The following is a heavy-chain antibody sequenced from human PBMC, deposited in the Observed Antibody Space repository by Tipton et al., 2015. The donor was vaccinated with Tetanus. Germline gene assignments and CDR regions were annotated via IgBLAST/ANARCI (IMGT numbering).Heavy chain of an antibody. D-gene: IGHD3-22*01. CDR3: ARWLSRNDRSGHPTVGYYGMDV. CDR2: ISVSGGSK. V-gene: IGHV3-23*01. Sequence: LRLSCAASGFTFTDYPMGWVRQAPGKGLEWVSTISVSGGSKFYADSVKGRFTISRDNSKNTLYLQMDSLRADGTAVLYCARWLSRNDRSGHPTVGYYGMDVWGQGTTVTVSS. CDR1: GFTFTDYP. J-gene: IGHJ6*02.